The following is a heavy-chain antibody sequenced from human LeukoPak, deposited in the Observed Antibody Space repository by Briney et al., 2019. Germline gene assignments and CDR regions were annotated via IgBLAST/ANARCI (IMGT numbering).Heavy chain of an antibody. CDR2: IIPIFGTV. D-gene: IGHD6-13*01. CDR1: GGTFSSYA. V-gene: IGHV1-69*05. Sequence: SVKVSCKASGGTFSSYAISWVRQAPGQGLEWMGGIIPIFGTVNYAQKFQGRVTITTDESTSTAYMELSSLRSEDTAVYYCASSSSWYESYYYMDVWGKGTTVTVSS. J-gene: IGHJ6*03. CDR3: ASSSSWYESYYYMDV.